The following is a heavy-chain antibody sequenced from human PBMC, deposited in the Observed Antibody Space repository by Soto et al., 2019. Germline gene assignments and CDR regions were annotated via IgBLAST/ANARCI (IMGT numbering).Heavy chain of an antibody. CDR3: AKAVVVAGNDFIH. CDR1: GFTFSSYG. CDR2: ISYDGSDK. J-gene: IGHJ1*01. Sequence: QVQLVESGGGVVQPGRSLRLSCAASGFTFSSYGMHWVRQAPGKGLEWVAVISYDGSDKYYADSVKGRFTIARDNSNNTRYLHMGSVRTEHTAVYYCAKAVVVAGNDFIHWGQCTLVTV. V-gene: IGHV3-30*18. D-gene: IGHD2-15*01.